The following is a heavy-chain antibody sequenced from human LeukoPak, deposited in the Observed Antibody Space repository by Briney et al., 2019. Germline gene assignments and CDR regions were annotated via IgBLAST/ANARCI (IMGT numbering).Heavy chain of an antibody. D-gene: IGHD5-18*01. Sequence: PGGSLRLSCAASGFTFSSYGMHWVRQAPGKGLEWVAVISYDGSNKYYADSVKGRFTISRDNSKNTLYLQMNSLRAEDTAVYYCAKKGDTTIGFYHFYGMDVWGQGTTVTVSS. J-gene: IGHJ6*02. CDR2: ISYDGSNK. CDR3: AKKGDTTIGFYHFYGMDV. V-gene: IGHV3-30*18. CDR1: GFTFSSYG.